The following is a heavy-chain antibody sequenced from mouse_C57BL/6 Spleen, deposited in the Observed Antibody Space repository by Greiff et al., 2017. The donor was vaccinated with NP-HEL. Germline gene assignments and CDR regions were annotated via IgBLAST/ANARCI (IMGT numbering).Heavy chain of an antibody. CDR2: ISYDGSN. V-gene: IGHV3-6*01. CDR1: GYSITSGYY. D-gene: IGHD1-1*01. Sequence: VQLKQSGPGLVKPSQSLSLTCSVTGYSITSGYYWNWIRQFPGNKLEWMGYISYDGSNNYNPSLKNRISITRDTSKNQFFLKLNSVTTEDTATYYCARDGDYGSSYEYFDVWGTGTTVTVSS. CDR3: ARDGDYGSSYEYFDV. J-gene: IGHJ1*03.